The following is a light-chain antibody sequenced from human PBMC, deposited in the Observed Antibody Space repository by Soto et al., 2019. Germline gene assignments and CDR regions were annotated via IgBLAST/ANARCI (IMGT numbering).Light chain of an antibody. CDR3: HQRQSWPRT. V-gene: IGKV1-39*01. J-gene: IGKJ1*01. CDR2: AAS. CDR1: QSISSY. Sequence: DIQITQSPSSLSASVGDRVTITCRASQSISSYLNWYQQKPGKAPKLLIYAASSLQSGVPARFSASGTGTDFTLTISDVQPEDFAVYYCHQRQSWPRTFGQGTKVDIK.